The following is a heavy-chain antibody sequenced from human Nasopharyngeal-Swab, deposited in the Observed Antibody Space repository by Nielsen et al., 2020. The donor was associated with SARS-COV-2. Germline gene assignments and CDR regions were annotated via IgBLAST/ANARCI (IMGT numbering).Heavy chain of an antibody. D-gene: IGHD2-2*01. CDR3: ALPSAAYYYYGMDV. CDR2: MNPNSGNT. J-gene: IGHJ6*02. Sequence: WVRQAPGQGLEWMGWMNPNSGNTGYAQKFQGRVTITRNTSISTAYMELSSLRSEDTAVYYCALPSAAYYYYGMDVLGQGTTVTVSS. V-gene: IGHV1-8*03.